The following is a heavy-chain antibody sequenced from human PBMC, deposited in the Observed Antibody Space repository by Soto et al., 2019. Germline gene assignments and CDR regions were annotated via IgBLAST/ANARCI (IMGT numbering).Heavy chain of an antibody. D-gene: IGHD2-21*01. CDR1: GYTSKSYY. J-gene: IGHJ5*01. V-gene: IGHV1-46*02. CDR3: FPEPAFTRGPDA. Sequence: QVQLVQSGAEVKKPGASVKISCKASGYTSKSYYIHWVRQAPGEGLEWMALISPNGAETFYAQKFRGGVTWPEDRSTGQATMDLRSLEPEARAHSYCFPEPAFTRGPDAWGQAPWSPSPQ. CDR2: ISPNGAET.